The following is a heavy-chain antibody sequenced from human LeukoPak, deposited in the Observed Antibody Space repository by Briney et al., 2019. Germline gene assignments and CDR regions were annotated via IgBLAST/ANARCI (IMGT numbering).Heavy chain of an antibody. J-gene: IGHJ4*02. V-gene: IGHV1-2*02. Sequence: ASVKVSCKSSGYTFIDYYIHWVRQAPGQGLEWMGWINPNSGATKYAQKFQGRVSMTRDTSINTAYMDLTNLRSDDTAIFYCARVKKLMPEFEFWVQGTLVTVSS. D-gene: IGHD2-2*01. CDR1: GYTFIDYY. CDR3: ARVKKLMPEFEF. CDR2: INPNSGAT.